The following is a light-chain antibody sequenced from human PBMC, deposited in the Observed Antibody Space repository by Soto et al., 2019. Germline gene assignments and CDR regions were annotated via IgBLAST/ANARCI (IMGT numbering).Light chain of an antibody. CDR2: GAS. CDR3: QQYSKWPT. CDR1: QSISSN. V-gene: IGKV3-15*01. Sequence: EIVMTQSPDTLSVSPGERASLSCRASQSISSNLAWYQQNPGQAPRLLIYGASARATGIPARFSGSGTGTDFTLTISSLQSEDFAVYYCQQYSKWPTFGRGTKVDIK. J-gene: IGKJ1*01.